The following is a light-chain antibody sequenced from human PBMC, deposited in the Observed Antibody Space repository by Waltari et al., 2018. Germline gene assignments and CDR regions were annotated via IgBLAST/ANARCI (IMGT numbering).Light chain of an antibody. CDR2: GDN. CDR3: ASWDDRLNGVI. Sequence: QSVLTQPPSVSGTPGQRVSISCSGSMSNIGGNTVSWYRQFPGSAPKVLIYGDNRRPSWVPGRVSGSKSDTSASLAISGLQSEDEALYYCASWDDRLNGVIFGGGTKVTVL. V-gene: IGLV1-44*01. J-gene: IGLJ2*01. CDR1: MSNIGGNT.